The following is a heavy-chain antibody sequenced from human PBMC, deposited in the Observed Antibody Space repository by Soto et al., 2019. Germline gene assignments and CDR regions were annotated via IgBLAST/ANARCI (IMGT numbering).Heavy chain of an antibody. Sequence: QVQLQESGPGLVKPSGTLSLTCAVSGGSISSSNWWSWVRQPPGKGLEWIGEIYHSGSTNYNPPLKSRATISVDKSKNQFSLKLSSVTAADPAVYYCAREGARGSGYGKGAFDYWGQGTLVTVSS. V-gene: IGHV4-4*02. D-gene: IGHD5-12*01. CDR2: IYHSGST. CDR3: AREGARGSGYGKGAFDY. J-gene: IGHJ4*02. CDR1: GGSISSSNW.